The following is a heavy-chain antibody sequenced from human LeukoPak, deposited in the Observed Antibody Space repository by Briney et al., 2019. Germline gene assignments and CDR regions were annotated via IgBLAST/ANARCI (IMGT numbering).Heavy chain of an antibody. CDR2: INTYNGNT. D-gene: IGHD2-2*01. Sequence: ASVKVSCKASGYTFTSHGINWVRQAPGQGLEWVGWINTYNGNTIYAQNLQGRVTMTTDTSTSTAYMELRSLRSDDTAVYYCVRAVDCSTPSCYALGYYGLDVWGQGTTVTVSS. CDR1: GYTFTSHG. CDR3: VRAVDCSTPSCYALGYYGLDV. J-gene: IGHJ6*02. V-gene: IGHV1-18*01.